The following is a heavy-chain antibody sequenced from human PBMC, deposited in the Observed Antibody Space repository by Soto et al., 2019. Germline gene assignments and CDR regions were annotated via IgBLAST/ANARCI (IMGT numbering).Heavy chain of an antibody. J-gene: IGHJ5*02. CDR2: LWYDGSNK. V-gene: IGHV3-33*01. CDR1: GFTFSSYG. D-gene: IGHD6-13*01. Sequence: QVKLMESGGGVVQPGRSLRLSCAASGFTFSSYGMHWVRQAPGKGLEWVAVLWYDGSNKYYADSVKGRFTISRDNSKNTLYLQMNSLRAEDTAVYYCARGYGWFDPWGQGTLVTVSS. CDR3: ARGYGWFDP.